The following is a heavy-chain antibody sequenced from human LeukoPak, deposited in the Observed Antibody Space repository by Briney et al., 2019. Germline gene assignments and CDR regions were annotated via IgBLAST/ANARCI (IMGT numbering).Heavy chain of an antibody. CDR2: IKQDGSEK. V-gene: IGHV3-7*01. CDR3: ASPTFAN. CDR1: GFTFSGYW. J-gene: IGHJ4*02. Sequence: GGSLRLSCAASGFTFSGYWMTWVRQAPGKGLEWVANIKQDGSEKNYVDSVKGRFTISRDNAKNSLYLQMNSLRAEDTAVYYCASPTFANWGQGTLVTVSS.